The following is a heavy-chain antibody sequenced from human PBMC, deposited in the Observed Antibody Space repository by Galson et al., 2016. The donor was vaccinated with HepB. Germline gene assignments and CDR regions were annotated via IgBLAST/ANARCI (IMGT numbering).Heavy chain of an antibody. D-gene: IGHD2-2*01. Sequence: SVKVSCKASGYTFTNYDINWVRQAPGQGLEWMGWVYPNSRNTGHAQKFQGRVTMTMDTSISTAYMELSSLRSDDTAVYYCAGEPLGVPAANNWFDPWGQGTLVTVSS. V-gene: IGHV1-8*01. J-gene: IGHJ5*02. CDR1: GYTFTNYD. CDR2: VYPNSRNT. CDR3: AGEPLGVPAANNWFDP.